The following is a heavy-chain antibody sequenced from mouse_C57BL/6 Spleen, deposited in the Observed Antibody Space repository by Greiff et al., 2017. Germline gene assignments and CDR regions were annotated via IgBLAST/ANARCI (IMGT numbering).Heavy chain of an antibody. CDR3: ARSYYYGSSYPFDY. Sequence: EVQLQQSGPELVKPGASVKIPCKASGYTFTDYNMDWVKQSHGKSLEWIGDINPNNGGTIYNQKFKGKATLTVDKSSSTAYMELRSLTSEDTAVYYCARSYYYGSSYPFDYWGQGTTLTVSS. D-gene: IGHD1-1*01. J-gene: IGHJ2*01. CDR1: GYTFTDYN. V-gene: IGHV1-18*01. CDR2: INPNNGGT.